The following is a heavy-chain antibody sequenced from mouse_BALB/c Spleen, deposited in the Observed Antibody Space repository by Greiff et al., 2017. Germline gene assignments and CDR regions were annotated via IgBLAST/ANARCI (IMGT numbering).Heavy chain of an antibody. CDR1: GFTFNDYY. CDR3: ARSNWDWYFDV. CDR2: IDPENGNT. V-gene: IGHV14-1*02. J-gene: IGHJ1*01. Sequence: EVQLQQSGAELVRPGALVKLSCTASGFTFNDYYMHWVKQRPEQGLEWIGWIDPENGNTIYDPKFQGKASITADTSSNTTYLQLSNLTSEDTAVYYCARSNWDWYFDVWGAGTTVTVSS. D-gene: IGHD4-1*01.